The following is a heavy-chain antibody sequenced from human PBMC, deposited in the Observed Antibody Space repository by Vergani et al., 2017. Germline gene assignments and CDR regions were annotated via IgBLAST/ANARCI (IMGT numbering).Heavy chain of an antibody. CDR1: GGSISSGGYY. CDR2: IYYSGNT. CDR3: ARASVETTMRRREYYYYMDV. Sequence: QVQLQESGPGLVKPSQTLSLTCTVSGGSISSGGYYWSWIRQHPGKGLEWIGYIYYSGNTYFNPSLKNRVSMSADTYKNQVSLKVSSVTAADTAVYYCARASVETTMRRREYYYYMDVWGEGTTVTVSS. V-gene: IGHV4-31*03. D-gene: IGHD5-18*01. J-gene: IGHJ6*03.